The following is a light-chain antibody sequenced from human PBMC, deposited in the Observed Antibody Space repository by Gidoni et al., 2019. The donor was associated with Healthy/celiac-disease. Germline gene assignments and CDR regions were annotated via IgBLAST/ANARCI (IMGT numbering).Light chain of an antibody. CDR2: GAS. CDR3: QQYNNWPPFT. CDR1: QSVSSN. V-gene: IGKV3-15*01. Sequence: EIVMTQSQATLSVSPGERATLSCRASQSVSSNLAWYQQKPGQAPRLLIYGASTRATGIPARFSGSGSGTEFTLTISGLQSEDFAVYYCQQYNNWPPFTFGPGTKVEIK. J-gene: IGKJ3*01.